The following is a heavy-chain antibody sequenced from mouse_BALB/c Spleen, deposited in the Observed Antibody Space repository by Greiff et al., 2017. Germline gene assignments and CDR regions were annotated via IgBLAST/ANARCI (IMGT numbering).Heavy chain of an antibody. CDR1: GFAFSSYD. CDR3: ARLGYRYEGAMDD. V-gene: IGHV5-12-1*01. J-gene: IGHJ4*01. CDR2: ISSGGGST. D-gene: IGHD2-14*01. Sequence: EVQLVESGGGLVKPGGSLKLSCAASGFAFSSYDMSWVRQTPEKRLEWVAYISSGGGSTYYPDTVKGRFTISRDNAKNTLYLQMSSLKSEDTAMYYCARLGYRYEGAMDDWGQGTSVTVSS.